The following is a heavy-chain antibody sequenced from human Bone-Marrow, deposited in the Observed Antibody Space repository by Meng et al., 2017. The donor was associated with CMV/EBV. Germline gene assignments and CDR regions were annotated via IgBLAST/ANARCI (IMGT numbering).Heavy chain of an antibody. D-gene: IGHD3-3*01. J-gene: IGHJ6*02. V-gene: IGHV1-2*02. CDR3: ARAHPYDFWSGSV. CDR2: INPNSGGT. CDR1: GYTFTGYY. Sequence: ASVKVSCKASGYTFTGYYMHWVRQAPGQGLEWMGWINPNSGGTKYAEKFQGRATMTRDTSISTVYMELSRPRSDDTAVYYCARAHPYDFWSGSVWGQGTTVTVSS.